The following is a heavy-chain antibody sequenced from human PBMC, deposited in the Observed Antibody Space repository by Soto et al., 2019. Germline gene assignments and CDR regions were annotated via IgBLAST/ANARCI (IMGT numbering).Heavy chain of an antibody. CDR3: ARDVGLRFLEWLLLG. J-gene: IGHJ4*02. V-gene: IGHV3-30-3*01. CDR1: GFTFSSYA. Sequence: QVQLVESGGGVVQPGRSLRLSCAASGFTFSSYAMHWVRQAPGKGLEWVAVISYDGSNKYYADAVKGRFTISRDNSKNALYLLISSLCAEETAVYYCARDVGLRFLEWLLLGWGQGTLVTVSS. D-gene: IGHD3-3*01. CDR2: ISYDGSNK.